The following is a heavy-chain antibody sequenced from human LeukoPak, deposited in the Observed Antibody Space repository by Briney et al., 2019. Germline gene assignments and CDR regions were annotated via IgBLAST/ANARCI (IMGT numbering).Heavy chain of an antibody. CDR2: IKQDGSEK. Sequence: QAGGSLRLSCAASGFTFSSYWMSWVRQAPGKGLEWVANIKQDGSEKYYVDSVKGRFTISRDNAKNSLYLQMNSLRAEDTAVYYCAREVVGKGCSYGYVDYWGQGTLVTVSS. CDR1: GFTFSSYW. CDR3: AREVVGKGCSYGYVDY. V-gene: IGHV3-7*01. D-gene: IGHD5-18*01. J-gene: IGHJ4*02.